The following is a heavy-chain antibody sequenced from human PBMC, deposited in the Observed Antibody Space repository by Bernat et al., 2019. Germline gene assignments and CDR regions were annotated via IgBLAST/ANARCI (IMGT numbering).Heavy chain of an antibody. CDR1: GGSISSSSYY. CDR2: IYYSGST. D-gene: IGHD3-3*01. Sequence: QLQLQESGPGLVKPSETLSLTCTVSGGSISSSSYYWGWIRQPPGKGLEWIGSIYYSGSTYYNPSLKSRVTISVDTSKNQFSLKLSSVTAADTAVYYCARAPAAFTIFEYWGQGTLVTVSS. J-gene: IGHJ4*02. CDR3: ARAPAAFTIFEY. V-gene: IGHV4-39*07.